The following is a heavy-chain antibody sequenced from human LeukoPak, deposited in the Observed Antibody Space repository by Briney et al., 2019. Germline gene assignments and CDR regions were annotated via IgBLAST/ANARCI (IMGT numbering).Heavy chain of an antibody. V-gene: IGHV3-15*01. CDR3: TTIAAAGTSWFDP. J-gene: IGHJ5*02. D-gene: IGHD6-13*01. CDR1: GFTFSNAW. CDR2: IKSKTEGGTT. Sequence: GGSLRLSCAASGFTFSNAWMSWVRQAPGKGLEWVGRIKSKTEGGTTDYAAPVKGRFTISRDDSKNTLYLQMNSLKTEDTAVYYCTTIAAAGTSWFDPWGQGTLVTVSS.